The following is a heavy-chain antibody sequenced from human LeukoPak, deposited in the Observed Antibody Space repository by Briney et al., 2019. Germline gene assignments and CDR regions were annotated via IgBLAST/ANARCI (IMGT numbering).Heavy chain of an antibody. CDR2: IYSSGRN. D-gene: IGHD5-12*01. CDR3: AREPTSGREPTSGRPLDY. J-gene: IGHJ4*02. CDR1: GGSISGYF. V-gene: IGHV4-4*07. Sequence: SETLSLTCTVSGGSISGYFWSWIRQPAGKGLEWIRRIYSSGRNNYNPSLKSRVTMSLDTSKNHLSLNLSSVTAADTAVYYCAREPTSGREPTSGRPLDYWGQGTLVAVSS.